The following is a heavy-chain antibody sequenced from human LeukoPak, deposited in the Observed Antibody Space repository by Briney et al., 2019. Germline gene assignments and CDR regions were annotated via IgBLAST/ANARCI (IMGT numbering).Heavy chain of an antibody. CDR1: GFTFSSYA. D-gene: IGHD1-1*01. CDR3: AKSRDGTVYYFDY. V-gene: IGHV3-23*01. Sequence: GGSLRLSRAASGFTFSSYAMTWVRQAPGKGLEWVSAISGGGDSTYYTDSVKGRFTISRDNSKNTLYLQMNSLRAEDTAVYYCAKSRDGTVYYFDYWGQGTLVTVSS. J-gene: IGHJ4*02. CDR2: ISGGGDST.